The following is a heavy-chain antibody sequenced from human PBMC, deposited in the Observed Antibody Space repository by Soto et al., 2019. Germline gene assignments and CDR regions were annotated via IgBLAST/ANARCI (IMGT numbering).Heavy chain of an antibody. J-gene: IGHJ6*02. D-gene: IGHD1-1*01. CDR2: ISSNGGRT. V-gene: IGHV3-23*01. CDR1: GFTFGNYF. CDR3: AKDLHWYGMDV. Sequence: EVQLSESGGGLVQPGESLRLSCAASGFTFGNYFMNWVRQAPGKGLEWVSDISSNGGRTHYADSVRGRFTISRDNSRNTLYLQMSSLRAEDTALYYCAKDLHWYGMDVWGQGTTVTVSS.